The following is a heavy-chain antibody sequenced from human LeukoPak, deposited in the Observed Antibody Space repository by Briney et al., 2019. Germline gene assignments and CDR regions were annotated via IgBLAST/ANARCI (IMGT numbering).Heavy chain of an antibody. V-gene: IGHV1-3*04. CDR2: IYTVNGYT. D-gene: IGHD6-19*01. CDR3: ARGIAVAYFDY. Sequence: ASVPVSFKASVYTFTPYAMHWVRQAPGKRRAWMGWIYTVNGYTKYLQNFQGRVTITRDTSASTAYMELSSLKSEDTAVYYCARGIAVAYFDYWGQGTLVTVSS. J-gene: IGHJ4*02. CDR1: VYTFTPYA.